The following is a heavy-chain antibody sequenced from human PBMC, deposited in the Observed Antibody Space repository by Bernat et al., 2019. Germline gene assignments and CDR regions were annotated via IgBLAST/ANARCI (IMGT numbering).Heavy chain of an antibody. J-gene: IGHJ6*02. D-gene: IGHD3-10*01. Sequence: QVQLVESGGGLVKPGGSLRLSCAASGFTFSDYYMSWIRQAPGKGLEWVSYISSSSSYTNYADSVKGRFTISRDNAKNSLYLQMNSLRAEDTAVYYCARGWGSGSYYKIYYYYGMDVWGQGTTVTVSS. CDR1: GFTFSDYY. CDR2: ISSSSSYT. V-gene: IGHV3-11*06. CDR3: ARGWGSGSYYKIYYYYGMDV.